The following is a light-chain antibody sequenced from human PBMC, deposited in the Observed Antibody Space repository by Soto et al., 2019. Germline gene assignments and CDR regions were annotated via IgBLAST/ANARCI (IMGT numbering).Light chain of an antibody. Sequence: PGERATLSCRASQSVSSNNLAWYQHKPGQPPRLLIYVASRRATGIPDRFSGSGSGSEFTLTITSLEPEDFAVYYCQQHGSGPWTFGQGTKVEIK. CDR1: QSVSSNN. CDR2: VAS. V-gene: IGKV3-20*01. CDR3: QQHGSGPWT. J-gene: IGKJ1*01.